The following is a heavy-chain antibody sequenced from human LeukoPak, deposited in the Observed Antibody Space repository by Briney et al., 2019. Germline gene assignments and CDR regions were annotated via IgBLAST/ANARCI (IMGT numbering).Heavy chain of an antibody. CDR2: IKQDGIET. Sequence: GGSLRLSCAASGFNSGNYWMSWVRQAPGQRLEWLSNIKQDGIETYYLDSVKGRFTISRDSARNSVYLQMNSLRADETAVYFCARFIASPGPDAFDIWGQGTLVTVSS. CDR3: ARFIASPGPDAFDI. V-gene: IGHV3-7*01. CDR1: GFNSGNYW. J-gene: IGHJ3*02. D-gene: IGHD6-13*01.